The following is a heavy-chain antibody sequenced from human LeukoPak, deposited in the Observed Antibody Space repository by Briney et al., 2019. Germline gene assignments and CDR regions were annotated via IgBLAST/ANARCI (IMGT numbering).Heavy chain of an antibody. D-gene: IGHD3-22*01. CDR3: ARGGENYYDSSGYYY. Sequence: PSETLSLTCAVYGGSFSGYYWSWIRQPPGKGLEWIGEINHSGSTNYNPSLKSRVTISVDTSKNQFSLKLSSVTAADTAVYCCARGGENYYDSSGYYYWGQGTLVTVSS. CDR2: INHSGST. J-gene: IGHJ4*02. CDR1: GGSFSGYY. V-gene: IGHV4-34*01.